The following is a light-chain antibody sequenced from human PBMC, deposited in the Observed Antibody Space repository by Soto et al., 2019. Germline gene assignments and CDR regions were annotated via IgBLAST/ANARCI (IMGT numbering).Light chain of an antibody. J-gene: IGKJ5*01. V-gene: IGKV1-5*03. CDR1: QTISSW. CDR3: QQIYSIPIT. CDR2: KAS. Sequence: DIQMTQSPSTLSGSVGDRVTITCRASQTISSWLAWYQQKPGKAPKLLIYKASTLKSGVPSRFSGSGSGTHFTLTISSLQPEDFATYYCQQIYSIPITFGQGTRLEIK.